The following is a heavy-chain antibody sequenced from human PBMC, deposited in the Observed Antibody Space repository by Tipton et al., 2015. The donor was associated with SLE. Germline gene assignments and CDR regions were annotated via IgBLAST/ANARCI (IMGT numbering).Heavy chain of an antibody. CDR1: GGSISSYY. V-gene: IGHV4-4*07. CDR3: ARDETTGRPFDP. D-gene: IGHD1-1*01. J-gene: IGHJ5*02. CDR2: IYSSGST. Sequence: TLSLTCTVSGGSISSYYWSWIRQPTGKGLEWIGRIYSSGSTNYNPSLRSRVTMSVDTSKNQFSLILSSVTAADTAVYYCARDETTGRPFDPWGQGTLVTVSS.